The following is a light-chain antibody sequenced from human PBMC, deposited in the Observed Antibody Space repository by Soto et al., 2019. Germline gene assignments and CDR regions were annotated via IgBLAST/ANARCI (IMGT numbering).Light chain of an antibody. J-gene: IGKJ5*01. V-gene: IGKV3D-20*02. CDR1: QSVSSIY. Sequence: EIVLTQSPGTLSLSPGERATLSCRASQSVSSIYFAWYQQKRGQAPRLLIYGVSSRATGIPDRFSGSGSGTDFTLTISRLEPEDFAVYYCQQRSDWPPITFGQGTRLEIK. CDR2: GVS. CDR3: QQRSDWPPIT.